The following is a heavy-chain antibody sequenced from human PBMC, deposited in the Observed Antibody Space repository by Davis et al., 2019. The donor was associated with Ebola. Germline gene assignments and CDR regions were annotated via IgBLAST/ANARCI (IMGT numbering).Heavy chain of an antibody. V-gene: IGHV3-48*01. CDR2: INSRSSTI. CDR3: ASWVYYDSSAYFDY. CDR1: GFTFSFYG. D-gene: IGHD3-22*01. J-gene: IGHJ4*02. Sequence: GESLKISCAASGFTFSFYGMNWVRQTPGKGLEWVSYINSRSSTIYYADSVKGRFTISRDNSKNTLYLQMNSLRAEDTAVYYCASWVYYDSSAYFDYWGQGTLVTVSS.